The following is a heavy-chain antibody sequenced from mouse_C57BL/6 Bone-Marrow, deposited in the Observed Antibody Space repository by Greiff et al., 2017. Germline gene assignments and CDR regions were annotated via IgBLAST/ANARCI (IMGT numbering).Heavy chain of an antibody. CDR3: ARRDYYGSSLFDY. J-gene: IGHJ2*01. Sequence: EVQLQESVAELVRPGASVKLSCTASGFNIKNTYMHWVKQRPEQGLEWIGRIDPANGNTKYAPKFQGKATITADKSSNTAYLQLSSLTSEDTAIYYCARRDYYGSSLFDYWGQGTTLTVSS. D-gene: IGHD1-1*01. V-gene: IGHV14-3*01. CDR1: GFNIKNTY. CDR2: IDPANGNT.